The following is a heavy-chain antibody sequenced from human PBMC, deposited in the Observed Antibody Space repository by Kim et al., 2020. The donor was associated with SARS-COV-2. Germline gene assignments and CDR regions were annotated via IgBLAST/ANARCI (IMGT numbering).Heavy chain of an antibody. CDR3: ARDSVARRSAFDI. J-gene: IGHJ3*02. Sequence: YADSVKGRFTISRDNAKNSLYLQMNSLRDEDTAVYYCARDSVARRSAFDIWGQGTMVTVSS. D-gene: IGHD6-6*01. V-gene: IGHV3-48*02.